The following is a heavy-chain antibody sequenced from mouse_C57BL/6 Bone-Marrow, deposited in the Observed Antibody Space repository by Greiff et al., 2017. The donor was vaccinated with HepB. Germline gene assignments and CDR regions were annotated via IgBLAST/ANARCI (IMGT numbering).Heavy chain of an antibody. Sequence: QVQLQQPGAELVKPGASVKLSCKASGYTFTSYWMHWVKQRPGQGLEWIGMLHPNSGSTNYNEKFKSKATLTVDKSSSTAYMQLSSLTSEDPAVYYCAREEGMTTVVAKSWYFEVWGTGTTVTVAS. CDR3: AREEGMTTVVAKSWYFEV. J-gene: IGHJ1*03. V-gene: IGHV1-64*01. CDR2: LHPNSGST. D-gene: IGHD1-1*01. CDR1: GYTFTSYW.